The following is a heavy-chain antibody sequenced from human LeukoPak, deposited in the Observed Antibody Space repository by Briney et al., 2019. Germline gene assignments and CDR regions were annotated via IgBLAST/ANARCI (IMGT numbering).Heavy chain of an antibody. D-gene: IGHD4-17*01. V-gene: IGHV4-38-2*02. Sequence: SETLSLTCAVSGYSISSGYYWGWIRQPPRKGLEWIGSIYHNGNTYYNPSLKSRVTISVDTSKNEFSLKLSSVTAADTAVYYCARDAQMIYGDQRPYYYYYMDVWGKGTTVTVSS. J-gene: IGHJ6*03. CDR2: IYHNGNT. CDR3: ARDAQMIYGDQRPYYYYYMDV. CDR1: GYSISSGYY.